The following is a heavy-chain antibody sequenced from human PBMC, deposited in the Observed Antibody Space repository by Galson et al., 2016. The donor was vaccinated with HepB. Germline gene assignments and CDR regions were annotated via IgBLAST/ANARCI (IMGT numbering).Heavy chain of an antibody. J-gene: IGHJ5*02. V-gene: IGHV2-5*02. CDR1: GFSLATSGLG. D-gene: IGHD3-10*01. Sequence: PALVKPTQTLTLTCSFSGFSLATSGLGVGWIRQTPGKALEWLALVYWDDDKRYTASLKTRLSITKDTSTNQVVLTLTDVNPDDTGRYYCARRGEGGLSNWFDPWGQGILVTVSS. CDR2: VYWDDDK. CDR3: ARRGEGGLSNWFDP.